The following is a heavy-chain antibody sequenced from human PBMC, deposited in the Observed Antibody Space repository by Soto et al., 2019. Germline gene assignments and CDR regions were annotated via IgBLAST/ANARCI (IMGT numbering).Heavy chain of an antibody. CDR3: TRRANPYCYYCMDV. CDR1: GYNLDNSW. V-gene: IGHV5-51*01. Sequence: VASLKISCKASGYNLDNSWIGWVRQMPGKGLEWMGIIYPVDSVTKYSPSFQDQVTISADKSITTAYLQWSSLEASDTAMYYCTRRANPYCYYCMDVWGRVTTVAVSS. J-gene: IGHJ6*02. CDR2: IYPVDSVT.